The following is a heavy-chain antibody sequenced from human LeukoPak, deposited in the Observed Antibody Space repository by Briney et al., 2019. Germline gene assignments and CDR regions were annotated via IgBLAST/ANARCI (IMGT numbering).Heavy chain of an antibody. V-gene: IGHV4-39*01. Sequence: SETLSLTCTVSGGSISSSSYYWGWIRQPPGEGLEWIGSIYYSGSTYYNPSLKSRVTISVDTSKNQFSLKLSSVTAADTAVYYCARGVSFDYWGQGTLVTVSS. J-gene: IGHJ4*02. CDR1: GGSISSSSYY. CDR3: ARGVSFDY. D-gene: IGHD5/OR15-5a*01. CDR2: IYYSGST.